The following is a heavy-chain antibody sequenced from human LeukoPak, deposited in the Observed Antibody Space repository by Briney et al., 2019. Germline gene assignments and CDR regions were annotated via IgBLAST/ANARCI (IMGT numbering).Heavy chain of an antibody. Sequence: GGSLRLSCAASGFTFSDYYMTWIRQAPGKGLEWVAYMDHSGSSIYYADSVKGRFTISRDNVKKSLYLQMDSLRADDTAVYYCARHVGTAVSAAIDPGGRGSGVTVTS. J-gene: IGHJ5*02. D-gene: IGHD2-21*02. CDR3: ARHVGTAVSAAIDP. CDR2: MDHSGSSI. V-gene: IGHV3-11*04. CDR1: GFTFSDYY.